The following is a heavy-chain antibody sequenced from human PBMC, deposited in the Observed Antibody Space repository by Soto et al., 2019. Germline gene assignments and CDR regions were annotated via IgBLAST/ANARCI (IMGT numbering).Heavy chain of an antibody. J-gene: IGHJ6*02. Sequence: PGGSLRLSCRASGFTFDDDGMHWFRRVPGKGLEWVSGISWNSDSKSYADSVNGRFTISRDNAKNNLVLQMKSLSPEASALYYCAKNTGLYFAYGIDVWGQGTTVTVSS. CDR2: ISWNSDSK. V-gene: IGHV3-9*01. CDR1: GFTFDDDG. CDR3: AKNTGLYFAYGIDV. D-gene: IGHD3-10*01.